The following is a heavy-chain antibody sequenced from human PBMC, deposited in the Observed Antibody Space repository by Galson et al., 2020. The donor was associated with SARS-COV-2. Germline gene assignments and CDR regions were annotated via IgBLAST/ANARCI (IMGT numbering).Heavy chain of an antibody. J-gene: IGHJ6*02. CDR1: VGYFSGFS. CDR2: IHHSGSA. V-gene: IGHV4-34*01. Sequence: ETSETLSLTCAVYVGYFSGFSWSWVRQSPGQGLAWIGEIHHSGSANYNPSLKSRVTISVETSKNQFSLKLTAVTAAETGVYFCARGRIGVVPAPILGLGPYYEYYAMDVWGQGTTITVSS. D-gene: IGHD2-2*01. CDR3: ARGRIGVVPAPILGLGPYYEYYAMDV.